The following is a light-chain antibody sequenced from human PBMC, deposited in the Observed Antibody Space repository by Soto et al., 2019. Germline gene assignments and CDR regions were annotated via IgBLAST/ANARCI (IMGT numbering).Light chain of an antibody. V-gene: IGLV2-14*01. CDR3: NSYTSTSALYV. J-gene: IGLJ1*01. CDR1: GTDIGGYSY. CDR2: EVR. Sequence: QSALTQPASVSGSPGQSITTSCTGTGTDIGGYSYVSWYQQHPGRAPKLIIYEVRNRPAGVSNRFSGSKSGNTASLTISGLQAEDEADYYCNSYTSTSALYVFGGGTKLTVL.